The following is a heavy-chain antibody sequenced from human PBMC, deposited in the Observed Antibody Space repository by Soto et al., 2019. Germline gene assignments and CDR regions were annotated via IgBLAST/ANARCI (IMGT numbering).Heavy chain of an antibody. D-gene: IGHD3-10*01. CDR2: IYYSGST. CDR3: ARVGELLGVSWFDP. CDR1: GVSISSGGYY. V-gene: IGHV4-31*03. Sequence: LSLPCTVSGVSISSGGYYGSWIRHHPGKGLEWIGYIYYSGSTYYNPSLKSRVTISVDTSKNQFSLKLSSVTAADTAVYYCARVGELLGVSWFDPWGQGTLVTVSS. J-gene: IGHJ5*02.